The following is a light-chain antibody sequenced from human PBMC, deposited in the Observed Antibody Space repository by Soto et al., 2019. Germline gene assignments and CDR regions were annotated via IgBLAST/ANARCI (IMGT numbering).Light chain of an antibody. J-gene: IGLJ1*01. V-gene: IGLV2-8*01. CDR2: EVT. CDR3: SSYAGSNNFV. CDR1: SSDIGGYYY. Sequence: QSALTQPPSASGSPGQSVTVSCTGTSSDIGGYYYVSWYQQHPGKAPKLIIYEVTKRPSGVPDRFSGSKSGNTASLTVSGLKAEDEDDYYCSSYAGSNNFVFGAGTKVTV.